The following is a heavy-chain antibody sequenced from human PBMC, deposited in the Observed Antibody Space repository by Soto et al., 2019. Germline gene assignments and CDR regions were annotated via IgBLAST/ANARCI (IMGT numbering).Heavy chain of an antibody. Sequence: QVQLVESGGGVVQPGRSLRLSCAASGFTFSSYGMHWVRQAPGKGLEWVSVISYDGSNKYYADSVKGRFTISRDHSKNTLYRQMNSLRAEDTAVYYCAKAPGRSSWFQPYYLDYWGQGTLVTVSS. D-gene: IGHD6-13*01. J-gene: IGHJ4*02. V-gene: IGHV3-30*18. CDR2: ISYDGSNK. CDR3: AKAPGRSSWFQPYYLDY. CDR1: GFTFSSYG.